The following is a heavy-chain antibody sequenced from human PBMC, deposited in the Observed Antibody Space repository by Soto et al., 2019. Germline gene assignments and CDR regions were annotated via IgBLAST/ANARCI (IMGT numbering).Heavy chain of an antibody. CDR3: ARDQLEGNWFDP. Sequence: QLQLQESGSGLVRPSQTLSLTCAVSGGSISSGGYSWNWIRQPPGKGLEWIGYIYHSGSTLYNPSRKSPVTISVDKSKNQFSLKLTSVTAADTAVYYCARDQLEGNWFDPWGQGTLVTVSS. D-gene: IGHD1-1*01. J-gene: IGHJ5*02. CDR1: GGSISSGGYS. CDR2: IYHSGST. V-gene: IGHV4-30-2*01.